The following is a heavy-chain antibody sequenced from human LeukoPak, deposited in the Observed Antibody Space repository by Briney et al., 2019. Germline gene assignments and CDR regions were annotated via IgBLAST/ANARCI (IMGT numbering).Heavy chain of an antibody. Sequence: SETLSLTCAVYGGSFSGYYWSWIRQPPGKGLEWIGENNHSGSTNYNPSLKSRVTISVDTSKNQFSLKLSSVTAADTAVYYCARKARAAYYFDYCGQGTLVTVSS. V-gene: IGHV4-34*01. CDR2: NNHSGST. J-gene: IGHJ4*02. CDR1: GGSFSGYY. D-gene: IGHD2-15*01. CDR3: ARKARAAYYFDY.